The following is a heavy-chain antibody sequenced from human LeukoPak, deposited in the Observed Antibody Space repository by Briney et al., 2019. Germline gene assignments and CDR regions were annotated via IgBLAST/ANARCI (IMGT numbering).Heavy chain of an antibody. J-gene: IGHJ4*02. CDR2: VRNDGSDK. CDR1: GFVFGGYG. Sequence: GGSLRLSCAASGFVFGGYGRHWIRQAPGKGLEWVRMVRNDGSDKYYADSVKGRFTISRDNSKNTLYLQMNSLRPEDTAVYYCAKHYYGSGSQKYYFDYWGQGTLVTVSS. V-gene: IGHV3-30*02. D-gene: IGHD3-10*01. CDR3: AKHYYGSGSQKYYFDY.